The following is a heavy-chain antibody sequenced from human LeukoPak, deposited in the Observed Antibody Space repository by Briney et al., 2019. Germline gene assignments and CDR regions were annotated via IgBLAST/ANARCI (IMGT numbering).Heavy chain of an antibody. CDR3: ARGITIFGVSSPWYFDL. Sequence: SETLSLTCAVYGGSFSGYYWSWIRQPPGKGLEWIGEINHSGSTNYNPSLKSRVTISVDTSKNQFSLKLSSVTAADTAVYYCARGITIFGVSSPWYFDLWGRGTLVTVSS. CDR2: INHSGST. J-gene: IGHJ2*01. V-gene: IGHV4-34*01. D-gene: IGHD3-3*01. CDR1: GGSFSGYY.